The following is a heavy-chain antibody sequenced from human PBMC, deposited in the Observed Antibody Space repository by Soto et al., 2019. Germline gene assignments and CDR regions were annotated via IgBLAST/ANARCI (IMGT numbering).Heavy chain of an antibody. CDR2: IYYSGST. Sequence: SETLSLTCTVSGGSISSYYWSWIRQPPGKGLEWIGYIYYSGSTNYNPSLKSRVTISVDTSKNQFSLKLSSVTAADTAVYYCARGGDIAVAGRNWFDPSGQGTLVTVYS. D-gene: IGHD6-19*01. CDR1: GGSISSYY. CDR3: ARGGDIAVAGRNWFDP. V-gene: IGHV4-59*01. J-gene: IGHJ5*02.